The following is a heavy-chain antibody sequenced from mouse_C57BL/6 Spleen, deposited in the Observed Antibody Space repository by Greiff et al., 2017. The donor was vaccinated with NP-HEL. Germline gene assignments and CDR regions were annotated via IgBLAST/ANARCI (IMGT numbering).Heavy chain of an antibody. CDR1: GYTFTSYW. D-gene: IGHD1-1*01. V-gene: IGHV1-64*01. CDR2: IHPNSGST. Sequence: VQLQQPGAELVKPGASVKLSCKASGYTFTSYWMHWVKQRPGQGLEWIGMIHPNSGSTNYNKKFKSKATLTVDKSSSTAYMQLSSLTSEDSAVYYCARSGYYYGSSYPFDYWGQGTTLTVSS. CDR3: ARSGYYYGSSYPFDY. J-gene: IGHJ2*01.